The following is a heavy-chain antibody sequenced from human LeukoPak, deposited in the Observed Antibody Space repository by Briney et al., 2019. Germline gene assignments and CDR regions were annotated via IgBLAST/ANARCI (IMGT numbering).Heavy chain of an antibody. CDR1: GFTFSSYA. V-gene: IGHV3-30-3*01. CDR2: ISYDGSNK. D-gene: IGHD3-9*01. Sequence: GGSLRLSCAASGFTFSSYAMHWVRQAPGKGLEWVAVISYDGSNKYYADSVKGRFTISRDNSKNTLYLQMNSLRAEDTAVYYCAKVDYDIFDYGMDVWGQGTTVTVSS. J-gene: IGHJ6*02. CDR3: AKVDYDIFDYGMDV.